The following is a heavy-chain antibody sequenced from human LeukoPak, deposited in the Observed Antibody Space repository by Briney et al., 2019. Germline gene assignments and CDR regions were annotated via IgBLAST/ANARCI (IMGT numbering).Heavy chain of an antibody. CDR3: ARGCSSTSCYGFDY. V-gene: IGHV3-53*01. J-gene: IGHJ4*02. CDR2: IYSGGST. Sequence: PGGSLRLSCAASGFTVSSKYMSWVRQAPGKGLEWVAVIYSGGSTYYADSVKGRFTISRDNSKNTLYLQMNSLRAEATAVYYCARGCSSTSCYGFDYWGQGTLVTVSS. CDR1: GFTVSSKY. D-gene: IGHD2-2*01.